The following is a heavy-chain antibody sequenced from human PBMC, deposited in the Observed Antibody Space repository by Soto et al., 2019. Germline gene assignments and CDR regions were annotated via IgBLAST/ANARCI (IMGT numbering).Heavy chain of an antibody. Sequence: GSLRLSCATSGFTFSTYWMSWVRQAPGKGLEWVANIKHDGSEKYYLDSVKGRFTISRDNAKNSLYLQVNSLRAEDTAIYYCARGGSGVYDYSFDYWGQGTLVTVSS. CDR3: ARGGSGVYDYSFDY. J-gene: IGHJ4*02. CDR1: GFTFSTYW. CDR2: IKHDGSEK. D-gene: IGHD5-12*01. V-gene: IGHV3-7*01.